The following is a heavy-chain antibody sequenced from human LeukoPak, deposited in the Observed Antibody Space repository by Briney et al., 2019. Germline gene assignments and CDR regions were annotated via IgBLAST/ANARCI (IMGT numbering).Heavy chain of an antibody. CDR3: ARGGRTIYGSGNWFDP. CDR2: INHSGST. D-gene: IGHD3-10*01. V-gene: IGHV4-34*01. J-gene: IGHJ5*02. Sequence: PSETLSLTCAVYGGSFSGYYWSWIRQPPGKGLEWIGEINHSGSTNYNPSLKSRVTISVDTSKNQFSLKLSSVTAADTAVYYCARGGRTIYGSGNWFDPWGQGTLVTVSS. CDR1: GGSFSGYY.